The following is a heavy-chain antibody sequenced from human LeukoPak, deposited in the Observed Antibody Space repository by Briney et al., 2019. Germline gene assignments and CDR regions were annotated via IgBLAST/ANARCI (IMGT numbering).Heavy chain of an antibody. CDR3: ARAPGGTQASSGYFDY. V-gene: IGHV3-53*01. J-gene: IGHJ4*02. Sequence: GGSLRLSCAASGFTFSTYWMSWVRQAPGKGLEWVSVIYSDGRTYYADSVKGRLTISRDNSKNTLYLQMNSLRAEDTAVYYCARAPGGTQASSGYFDYWGQGTLVTVSS. CDR2: IYSDGRT. D-gene: IGHD3-22*01. CDR1: GFTFSTYW.